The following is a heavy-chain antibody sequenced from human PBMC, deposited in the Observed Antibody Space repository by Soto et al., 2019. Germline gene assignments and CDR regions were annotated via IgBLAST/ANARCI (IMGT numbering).Heavy chain of an antibody. V-gene: IGHV3-48*02. CDR1: GFTFSSYT. CDR3: ARDYHASGSPNWLDP. J-gene: IGHJ5*02. Sequence: GGSLRLSCAASGFTFSSYTMNWVRQAPGKGLEWVSYITSSSSIIYYADSVKGRFTISGDNAKNSLFLQMNSLRDEDTAVYYCARDYHASGSPNWLDPWGQGTLVTVSS. CDR2: ITSSSSII. D-gene: IGHD3-10*01.